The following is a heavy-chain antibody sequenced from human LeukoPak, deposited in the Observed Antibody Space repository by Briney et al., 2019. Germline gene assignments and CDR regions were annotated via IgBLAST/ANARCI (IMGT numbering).Heavy chain of an antibody. V-gene: IGHV3-30*03. CDR3: AGYDFGDLGPLTY. CDR1: GFTFSAYG. J-gene: IGHJ4*02. Sequence: SGGSLRLSCAASGFTFSAYGMHWVRQAPGKGLEWVATILYDGGNKYYADSVKGRFTISRDNSKNTLYLQMNSLRAEDTAVYFCAGYDFGDLGPLTYWGQGTLVSVSS. D-gene: IGHD4-17*01. CDR2: ILYDGGNK.